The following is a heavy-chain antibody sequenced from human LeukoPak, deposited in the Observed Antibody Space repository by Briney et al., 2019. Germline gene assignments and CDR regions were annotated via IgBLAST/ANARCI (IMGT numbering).Heavy chain of an antibody. CDR1: GYAFTSYD. CDR2: VDPNSGNT. J-gene: IGHJ5*02. V-gene: IGHV1-8*03. Sequence: ASVKVACNAAGYAFTSYDINLVQHATGQGLEWMGCVDPNSGNTGYAQKWEGRVPITSTTSLSTDYSELSGRRSEDTAVYYCARAPRITMVRGVIYWFDPWGQGTLVTVSS. D-gene: IGHD3-10*01. CDR3: ARAPRITMVRGVIYWFDP.